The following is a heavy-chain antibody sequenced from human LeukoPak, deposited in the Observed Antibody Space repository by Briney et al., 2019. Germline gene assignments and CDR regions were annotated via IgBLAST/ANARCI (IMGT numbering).Heavy chain of an antibody. Sequence: NTGGSLRLSCAASGFTFSSYSMNWVRQAPGKGLEWVSPISSTSSYIYYAASVKGRFTISRDNAKSSLYLQMNSLRAEDTAVYYCARDKIPSAGTPRGFDPWGQGTLVTVSS. CDR2: ISSTSSYI. J-gene: IGHJ5*02. V-gene: IGHV3-21*01. D-gene: IGHD6-13*01. CDR3: ARDKIPSAGTPRGFDP. CDR1: GFTFSSYS.